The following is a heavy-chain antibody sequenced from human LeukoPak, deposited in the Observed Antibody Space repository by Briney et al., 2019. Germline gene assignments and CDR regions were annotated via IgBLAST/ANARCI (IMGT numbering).Heavy chain of an antibody. CDR3: AELGITMIGGV. V-gene: IGHV3-74*01. D-gene: IGHD3-10*02. CDR1: GFTFSSYW. Sequence: GGSLRLSCAASGFTFSSYWMHWVRPAPGKGLVWVSRINSDGSSTSYADSVKGRFTISRDNAKNSLYLQMNSLGAEDTAVYYCAELGITMIGGVWGKGTTVTISS. J-gene: IGHJ6*04. CDR2: INSDGSST.